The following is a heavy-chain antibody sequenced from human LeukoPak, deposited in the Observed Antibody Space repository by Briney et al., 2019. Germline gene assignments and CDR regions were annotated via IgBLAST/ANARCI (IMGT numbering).Heavy chain of an antibody. V-gene: IGHV1-18*01. Sequence: ASVKVSCKASGYRFSSSGITWVRQAPGQGLEWMGGISTVITNNNYAQKFQGRVILTADTSTNTAHMELRSLRSDDTAVYYFARVRDSANWWGAFDIWGQGTMVTVSS. CDR3: ARVRDSANWWGAFDI. J-gene: IGHJ3*02. CDR2: ISTVITNN. D-gene: IGHD2-8*02. CDR1: GYRFSSSG.